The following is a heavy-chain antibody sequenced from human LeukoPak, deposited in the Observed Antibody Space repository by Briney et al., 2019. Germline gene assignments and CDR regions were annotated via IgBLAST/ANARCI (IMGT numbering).Heavy chain of an antibody. J-gene: IGHJ4*02. CDR2: VSGSGGNI. CDR1: GFTFSSYA. D-gene: IGHD2-2*01. CDR3: AASLPNIVVVPATKGPFGY. Sequence: GGSLRLSCAASGFTFSSYAMNWVRQAPGKGLEWVSGVSGSGGNIHYADSVKGRFTISRDNSKNTLYLQMNSLRAEDTAVYYCAASLPNIVVVPATKGPFGYWGQGALVTVSS. V-gene: IGHV3-23*01.